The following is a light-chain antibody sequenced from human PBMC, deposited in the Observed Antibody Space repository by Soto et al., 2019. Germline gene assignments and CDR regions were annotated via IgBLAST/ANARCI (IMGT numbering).Light chain of an antibody. CDR3: QQTYSTPWT. V-gene: IGKV1-39*01. Sequence: DFQLTQSPSSLSASVGDRVTVACRATHDISTYLNWYQQKPGKAPNLLIYAASHLQNEVPSRFSGSGSGTDFTLIISNLPPEDFATYHCQQTYSTPWTFGQGTKVEIK. CDR2: AAS. J-gene: IGKJ1*01. CDR1: HDISTY.